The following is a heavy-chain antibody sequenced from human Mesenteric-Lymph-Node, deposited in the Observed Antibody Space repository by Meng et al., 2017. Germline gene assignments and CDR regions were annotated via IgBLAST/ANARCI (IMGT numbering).Heavy chain of an antibody. CDR2: ISSSGGST. CDR1: GFTFSGYA. V-gene: IGHV3-23*01. J-gene: IGHJ4*02. Sequence: GESLKISCAASGFTFSGYAMSWVRQAPGKGLEWVSSISSSGGSTNYADSVKGRFTISRDNAKNTLYLQMNSLRAEDTAVYYCAKVGMVGATKYWGQGTLVTVSS. CDR3: AKVGMVGATKY. D-gene: IGHD1-26*01.